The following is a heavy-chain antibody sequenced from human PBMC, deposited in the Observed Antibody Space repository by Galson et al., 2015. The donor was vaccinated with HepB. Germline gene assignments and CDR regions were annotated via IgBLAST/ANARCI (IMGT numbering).Heavy chain of an antibody. CDR3: AREGVQMSTIIFDY. CDR1: GYTFESYG. V-gene: IGHV1-18*01. CDR2: MSIFNGET. Sequence: SVKVSCKASGYTFESYGITWVRQAPGQGLEWLGWMSIFNGETNYAQKVRDRVTMTADTSTNTANLEVRSLRSGDTAVYYCAREGVQMSTIIFDYWGQGTLVTVSS. J-gene: IGHJ4*02. D-gene: IGHD5-24*01.